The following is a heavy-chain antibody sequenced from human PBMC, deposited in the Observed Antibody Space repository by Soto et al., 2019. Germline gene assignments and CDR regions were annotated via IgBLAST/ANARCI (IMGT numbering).Heavy chain of an antibody. Sequence: GASVKGSCKASGGTFSSYAISWVRQAPGQGLEWMGGIIPIFGTANYAQKFQGRVTITADESTSTAYMELSSLRSEDTAVYYCARDSDGGNSFDYWGQGTLVTVSS. J-gene: IGHJ4*02. D-gene: IGHD2-21*01. V-gene: IGHV1-69*13. CDR2: IIPIFGTA. CDR3: ARDSDGGNSFDY. CDR1: GGTFSSYA.